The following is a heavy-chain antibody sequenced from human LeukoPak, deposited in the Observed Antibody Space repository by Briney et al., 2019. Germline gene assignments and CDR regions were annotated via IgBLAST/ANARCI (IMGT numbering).Heavy chain of an antibody. J-gene: IGHJ4*02. D-gene: IGHD3-10*01. V-gene: IGHV5-51*01. CDR3: ARGFGEFHIVSYSFDY. CDR2: IYPGDSDT. Sequence: GESLKISCKGSGYSFTSYWIGWVRQMPGKGLEWMGIIYPGDSDTRYSPSFQGQVTISADKSISTAYLQWSSLKASDTAMYYCARGFGEFHIVSYSFDYWGQGTLVTVSS. CDR1: GYSFTSYW.